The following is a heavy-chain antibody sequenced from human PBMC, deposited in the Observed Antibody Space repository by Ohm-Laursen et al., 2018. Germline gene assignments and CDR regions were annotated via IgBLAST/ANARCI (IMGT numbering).Heavy chain of an antibody. Sequence: SETLSLTCAVSGYSISSGYYWGWIRQPPGKGLEWIGSIYHSGSTYYNPSLKSRVTISVDTSKNQFSLKLSSVTAADTAVYYCARVITIFGVPTGNWFDPWGQGTLVTVSS. CDR3: ARVITIFGVPTGNWFDP. V-gene: IGHV4-38-2*01. CDR1: GYSISSGYY. J-gene: IGHJ5*02. CDR2: IYHSGST. D-gene: IGHD3-3*01.